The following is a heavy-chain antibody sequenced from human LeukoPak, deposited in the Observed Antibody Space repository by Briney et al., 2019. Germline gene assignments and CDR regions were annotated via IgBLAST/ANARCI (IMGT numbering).Heavy chain of an antibody. CDR1: GASISHFY. V-gene: IGHV4-4*09. CDR2: IHPTGGS. D-gene: IGHD1-26*01. Sequence: SETLSLTCTVSGASISHFYWSWIRQTPEKGLEWMGHIHPTGGSTPYPSLRSRLTMSMDTSRNQLSLKLTSVTAADTAVYFCARLGSYHDFWGQGALVTVSS. CDR3: ARLGSYHDF. J-gene: IGHJ4*02.